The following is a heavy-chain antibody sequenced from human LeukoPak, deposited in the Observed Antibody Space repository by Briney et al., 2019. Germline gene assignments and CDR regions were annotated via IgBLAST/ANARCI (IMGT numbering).Heavy chain of an antibody. J-gene: IGHJ4*02. D-gene: IGHD3-16*02. CDR3: ARDEMTDYVWGTYRRSPDY. CDR1: GFTFSSYA. V-gene: IGHV3-30-3*01. Sequence: QPGRSLRLSCAASGFTFSSYAMHWVRQAPGKGLEWVAVISHDGSIKYYADSVKGRFTISRDNSKNMVYLQMNSLRAEDTAVFYCARDEMTDYVWGTYRRSPDYWGQGTLVTVSS. CDR2: ISHDGSIK.